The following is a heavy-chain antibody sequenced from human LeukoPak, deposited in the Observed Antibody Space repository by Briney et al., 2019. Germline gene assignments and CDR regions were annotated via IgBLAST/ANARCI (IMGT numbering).Heavy chain of an antibody. D-gene: IGHD3-9*01. CDR2: ISYDGSNK. CDR1: GFTFSSYG. J-gene: IGHJ4*02. V-gene: IGHV3-30*18. Sequence: GGSLRLSCAASGFTFSSYGMHWVRQAPGKGLEWVAVISYDGSNKYYADSVKGRFTISRDNSKNTLYLQMNSLRAEDTAVYYCAKVDEYDISTLDYWGQRTLVTVSS. CDR3: AKVDEYDISTLDY.